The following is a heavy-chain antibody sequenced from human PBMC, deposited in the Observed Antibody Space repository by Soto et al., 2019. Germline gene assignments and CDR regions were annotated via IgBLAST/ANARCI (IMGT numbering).Heavy chain of an antibody. J-gene: IGHJ4*01. V-gene: IGHV3-30-3*01. CDR2: ISYDGSNK. D-gene: IGHD3-22*01. CDR1: GFTFSSYA. Sequence: QVQLVESGGGVVQPGRSLRLSCAASGFTFSSYAMHWVRQAPGKGLEWVAVISYDGSNKYYADSVKGRFTISRDNSKNTLYLQMNSLRSEDTAVSYCARDPMFSSHYSDSSGYYPDDYWGHGTLVTVSS. CDR3: ARDPMFSSHYSDSSGYYPDDY.